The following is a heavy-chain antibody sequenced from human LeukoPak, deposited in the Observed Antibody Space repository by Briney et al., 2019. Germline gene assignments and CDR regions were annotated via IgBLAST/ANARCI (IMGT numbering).Heavy chain of an antibody. V-gene: IGHV3-7*01. CDR3: ARRSPGAGRTVYYYMDV. Sequence: GWALRLSCAASGFTFSSYWMSWVRQAPGRELEGVANIKQDGSEKYYVDSVKGRFTISRDNAKNSLYLQMNCLRAEDTAVYYCARRSPGAGRTVYYYMDVWGKGTRSPSP. D-gene: IGHD6-19*01. J-gene: IGHJ6*03. CDR2: IKQDGSEK. CDR1: GFTFSSYW.